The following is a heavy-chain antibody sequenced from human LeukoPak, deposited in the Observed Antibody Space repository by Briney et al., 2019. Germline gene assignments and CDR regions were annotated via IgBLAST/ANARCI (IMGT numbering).Heavy chain of an antibody. J-gene: IGHJ4*02. CDR1: GGSFSGYY. CDR2: INHSGST. D-gene: IGHD3-10*01. V-gene: IGHV4-34*01. CDR3: ARLLLWFGEPEDY. Sequence: PPETLSLTCAVHGGSFSGYYWSWIRQPPGKGLEWIGEINHSGSTNYNPSLKSRVTISVDTSKNQFSLKLSSVTAADTAVYYCARLLLWFGEPEDYWGQGTLVTVSS.